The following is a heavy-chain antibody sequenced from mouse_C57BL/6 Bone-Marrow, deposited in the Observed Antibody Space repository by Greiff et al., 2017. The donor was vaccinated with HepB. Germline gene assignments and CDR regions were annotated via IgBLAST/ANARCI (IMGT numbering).Heavy chain of an antibody. D-gene: IGHD4-1*01. J-gene: IGHJ2*01. CDR3: ARKLGGDY. CDR1: GFTFSSYA. Sequence: EVMLVESGGGLGKPGGSLKLSCAASGFTFSSYAMSWVRRTPEKRLEWVATISDGGSYTYYPDNVKGRFTISRDNAKNNLYLQMSHLKSEDTAMYYCARKLGGDYWGQGTTLTVSS. V-gene: IGHV5-4*03. CDR2: ISDGGSYT.